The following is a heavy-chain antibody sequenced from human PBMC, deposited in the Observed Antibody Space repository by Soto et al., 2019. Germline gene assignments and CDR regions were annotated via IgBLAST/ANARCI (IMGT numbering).Heavy chain of an antibody. V-gene: IGHV3-53*01. CDR3: ARDLVDTAIQY. D-gene: IGHD5-18*01. J-gene: IGHJ4*02. Sequence: GESLKISCAASGFTVSSNYMSWVRQAPGKGLEWVSVIYSGGSTYYADSVKGRFTISRDNSKNTLYLQMNSLRAEDTAVYYCARDLVDTAIQYWGQGTLVTVSS. CDR1: GFTVSSNY. CDR2: IYSGGST.